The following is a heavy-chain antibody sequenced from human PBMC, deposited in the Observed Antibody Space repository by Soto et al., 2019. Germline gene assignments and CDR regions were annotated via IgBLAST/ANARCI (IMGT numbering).Heavy chain of an antibody. V-gene: IGHV1-18*04. D-gene: IGHD2-2*03. Sequence: QVQLVQSGAEVKKPGASVKVSCKASGYNFMHYGGNWVRQAPGQGLEWMGWISPWKGNTNYAQSFQGRVTMTTDTATSTDYMELRSLTSDDTAVYYCARDLDPSVSYYTAYWGPGTLVTVSS. J-gene: IGHJ4*02. CDR3: ARDLDPSVSYYTAY. CDR1: GYNFMHYG. CDR2: ISPWKGNT.